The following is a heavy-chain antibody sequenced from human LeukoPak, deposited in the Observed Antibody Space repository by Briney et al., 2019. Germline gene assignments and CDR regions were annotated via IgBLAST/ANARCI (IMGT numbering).Heavy chain of an antibody. CDR2: MFYSGSS. V-gene: IGHV4-39*07. CDR1: GGSISTTSNY. D-gene: IGHD6-13*01. J-gene: IGHJ3*02. CDR3: AREWPRPYSSSWYEVDAFDI. Sequence: SETLSLICTVSGGSISTTSNYWGWIRQPPGKGLEWIGSMFYSGSSYYNPSLKSRVTISVDTSKNQFSLKLTSVTAADTAVYYCAREWPRPYSSSWYEVDAFDIWGQGTMVTVSS.